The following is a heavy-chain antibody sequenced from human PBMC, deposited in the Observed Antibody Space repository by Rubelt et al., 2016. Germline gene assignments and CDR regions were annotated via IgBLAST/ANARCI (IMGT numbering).Heavy chain of an antibody. J-gene: IGHJ6*03. CDR3: ARDKGPGYYYMDV. Sequence: QVQLVQSGAEVRKPGASVKVSCKASGYIFTSYYIDWVRQAPGQGLEWMGIINPSGGSRTYGQKFQGRVTMTRDTSTSTVYMELSSLRSDDTAVYYCARDKGPGYYYMDVWGKGTTVTVSS. V-gene: IGHV1-46*01. CDR2: INPSGGSR. CDR1: GYIFTSYY.